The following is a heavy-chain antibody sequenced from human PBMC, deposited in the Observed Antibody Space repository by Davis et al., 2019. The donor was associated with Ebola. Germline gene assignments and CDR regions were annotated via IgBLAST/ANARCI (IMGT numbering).Heavy chain of an antibody. CDR2: IYYSGST. V-gene: IGHV4-59*01. D-gene: IGHD4-23*01. CDR3: AREYGGNFDY. Sequence: SETLSLTCTVSGGSISSYYWSWIRQPPGKGLEWIGYIYYSGSTNYNSSLKSRVTISVDTSKNQFSLKLSSVTAADTAVYYCAREYGGNFDYWGQGTLVTVSS. J-gene: IGHJ4*02. CDR1: GGSISSYY.